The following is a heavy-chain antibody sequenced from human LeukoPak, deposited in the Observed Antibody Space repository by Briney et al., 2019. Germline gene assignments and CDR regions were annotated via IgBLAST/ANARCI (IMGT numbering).Heavy chain of an antibody. J-gene: IGHJ4*02. CDR3: ARGSSSSWYWNYPEAGRLDY. Sequence: ASVKVSCKASGYTFTSYDINWVRQATGQGLEWMGWMNPNSGNTGYAQKFQGRVTITRNTSISTAYMELSSLRSEDTAVYYCARGSSSSWYWNYPEAGRLDYWGQGTLVTVSS. D-gene: IGHD1-7*01. CDR2: MNPNSGNT. CDR1: GYTFTSYD. V-gene: IGHV1-8*03.